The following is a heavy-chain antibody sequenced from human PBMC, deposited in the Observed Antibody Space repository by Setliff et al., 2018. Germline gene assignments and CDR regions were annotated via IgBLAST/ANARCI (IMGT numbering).Heavy chain of an antibody. CDR1: GFTFSSYA. CDR2: ISYDGSEK. D-gene: IGHD3-16*01. CDR3: ARDGGGY. Sequence: GGSLRLSCAASGFTFSSYAMHWVRQAPGKGLEWVAVISYDGSEKYYVDSVKGRFTISRDNAKNSLYLQMNSLRAEDTAVYYCARDGGGYWGQGRLVTVSS. J-gene: IGHJ4*02. V-gene: IGHV3-30*04.